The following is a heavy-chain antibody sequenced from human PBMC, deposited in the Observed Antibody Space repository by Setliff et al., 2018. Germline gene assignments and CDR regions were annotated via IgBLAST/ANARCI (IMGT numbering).Heavy chain of an antibody. CDR3: SRLVRYCTTTTCQTLSGGEH. V-gene: IGHV1-18*01. CDR2: ITAYNGNT. J-gene: IGHJ4*02. Sequence: ASVKVSCKASGYAFNNYGIAWARQAPGQGLEWMGWITAYNGNTFYAPKLQDRVTMTTDTSTATAYLELRSLRSDDTALYFCSRLVRYCTTTTCQTLSGGEHWGQGTLVTVSS. D-gene: IGHD2-8*01. CDR1: GYAFNNYG.